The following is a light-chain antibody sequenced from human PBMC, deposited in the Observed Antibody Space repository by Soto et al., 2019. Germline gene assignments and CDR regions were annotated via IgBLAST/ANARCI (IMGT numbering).Light chain of an antibody. V-gene: IGLV2-18*02. CDR3: YSSTGSHTYV. CDR2: AVS. J-gene: IGLJ1*01. Sequence: QSALTQPPSVSGSPGQSVTISCTGTSSDVGSYNRVSWYQQPPGTAPKVMIYAVSNRPSGVPDRFSGSKSGNTASLTISGLQPEDEADDYCYSSTGSHTYVFGTGTKVTVL. CDR1: SSDVGSYNR.